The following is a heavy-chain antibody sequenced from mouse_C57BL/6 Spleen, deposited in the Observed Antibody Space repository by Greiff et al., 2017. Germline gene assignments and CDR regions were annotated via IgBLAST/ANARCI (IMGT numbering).Heavy chain of an antibody. V-gene: IGHV5-17*01. CDR2: ISRGSGTI. D-gene: IGHD1-1*01. CDR3: AREYYGSSDDWYFDV. J-gene: IGHJ1*03. Sequence: EVKVVESGGGLVKPGGSLKLSCAASGFTFSDYGMHWVRQAPEKGLEWVAYISRGSGTIYYADTVKGRFTMSRDNAKNTRFLQMTSLRSEDTAMYYCAREYYGSSDDWYFDVGGTGTTVTVSS. CDR1: GFTFSDYG.